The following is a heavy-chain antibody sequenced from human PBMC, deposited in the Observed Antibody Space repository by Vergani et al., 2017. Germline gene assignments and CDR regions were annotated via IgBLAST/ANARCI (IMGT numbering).Heavy chain of an antibody. V-gene: IGHV3-23*01. J-gene: IGHJ4*02. CDR2: RSGTGATT. Sequence: EAQLLESGGGLAQPGGSLRLSCAATGFSFAGYAMTWVRQAPGKGPEWVSTRSGTGATTYYADSVKGRFTISRDNSKNTLYLQMNSLRVEDTAVYYCGRGSDNYNWGQGTLVTVSS. CDR3: GRGSDNYN. CDR1: GFSFAGYA. D-gene: IGHD5-24*01.